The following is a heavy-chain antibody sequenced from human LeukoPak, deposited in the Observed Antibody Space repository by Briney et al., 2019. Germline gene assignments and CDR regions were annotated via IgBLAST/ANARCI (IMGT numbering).Heavy chain of an antibody. D-gene: IGHD6-19*01. J-gene: IGHJ4*02. V-gene: IGHV3-30*02. CDR3: VKDPVASAVAGTNYFDY. CDR1: GFAFSSYG. CDR2: IRYDGNNK. Sequence: GGXLRLSCAASGFAFSSYGIHWVRQAPGKGLEWVAFIRYDGNNKYYADSVKGRLTIYRDNSKNTLYLQMNSLRAEDTAVYYCVKDPVASAVAGTNYFDYWGQGTLVTVSS.